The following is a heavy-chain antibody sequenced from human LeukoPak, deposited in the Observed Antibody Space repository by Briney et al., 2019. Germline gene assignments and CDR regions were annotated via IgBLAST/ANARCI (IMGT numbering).Heavy chain of an antibody. CDR2: MKQDGSEK. CDR1: GFTFSSYW. CDR3: ARSLAAGFDI. J-gene: IGHJ3*02. V-gene: IGHV3-7*04. Sequence: GGSLRLSCAASGFTFSSYWMSWVRQAPGKGLEWVANMKQDGSEKYYVDPVKGRFTISRDNAKNSLYLHMNNLRAEDTAVYYCARSLAAGFDIWGQGTMVTVSS. D-gene: IGHD6-25*01.